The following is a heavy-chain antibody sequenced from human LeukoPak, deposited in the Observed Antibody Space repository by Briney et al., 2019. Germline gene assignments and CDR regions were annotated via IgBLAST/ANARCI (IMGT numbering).Heavy chain of an antibody. V-gene: IGHV4-34*01. D-gene: IGHD5-12*01. CDR1: GASFSGYY. Sequence: PSETLSLTCAVYGASFSGYYWSWIRQPPGKGLEWIGEINHSGNTNYNPSLKSRVTISVDTSKNQFSLKLSSVTAADTAVYYCARLGGYGGYDHDYWGQGTLVTVSS. CDR2: INHSGNT. J-gene: IGHJ4*02. CDR3: ARLGGYGGYDHDY.